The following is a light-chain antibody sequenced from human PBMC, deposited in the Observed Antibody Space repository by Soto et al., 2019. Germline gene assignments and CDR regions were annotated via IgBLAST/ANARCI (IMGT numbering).Light chain of an antibody. Sequence: QSALTQPASVSGSPVQSITISCTGTSSDVGGYNYVSWYQQHPGKAPKLMIYEVSNRPSEVSNRFSGSKSGNTASLTISGLQAEDEGNYYCSSYTSGSTLVVFGGGTKLTVL. J-gene: IGLJ2*01. CDR3: SSYTSGSTLVV. CDR1: SSDVGGYNY. V-gene: IGLV2-14*01. CDR2: EVS.